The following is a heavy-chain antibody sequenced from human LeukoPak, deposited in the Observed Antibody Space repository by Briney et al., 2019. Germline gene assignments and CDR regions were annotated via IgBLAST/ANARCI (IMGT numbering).Heavy chain of an antibody. J-gene: IGHJ4*02. CDR1: GFTFSDHY. CDR2: TSGSGGST. D-gene: IGHD3-10*02. CDR3: AKPLGVTMLGFDY. V-gene: IGHV3-23*01. Sequence: SGGSLRLSCAASGFTFSDHYMDWVRQAPGKGLEWVSTTSGSGGSTYYADSVKGRFTISRDNSNNTLYLQLDSLKAEDTAVYYCAKPLGVTMLGFDYWGQGTLVTVSS.